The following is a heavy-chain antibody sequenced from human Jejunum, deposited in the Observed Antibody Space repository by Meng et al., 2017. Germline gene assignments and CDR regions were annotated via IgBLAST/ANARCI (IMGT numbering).Heavy chain of an antibody. CDR3: ARDLLGPAIAATGWFDP. Sequence: VPRQGSGPGLVKPSGTLSLTCAVSGAPISDNNWWSWVRQAPGKGLEWIGEIHHTGNINYNPSLRSRVTMSLDKPKNQFSLEVTSVTAADTAVYYCARDLLGPAIAATGWFDPWGQGTLVTVSS. J-gene: IGHJ5*02. V-gene: IGHV4-4*02. CDR2: IHHTGNI. D-gene: IGHD6-13*01. CDR1: GAPISDNNW.